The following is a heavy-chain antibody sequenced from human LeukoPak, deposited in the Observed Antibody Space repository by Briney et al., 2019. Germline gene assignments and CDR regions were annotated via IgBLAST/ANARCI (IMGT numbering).Heavy chain of an antibody. J-gene: IGHJ4*02. D-gene: IGHD6-6*01. Sequence: GGSLRLSCAASGVTFSSYAMNWVRQAPGKGLGWVSGISNSGGSTYYADSVKGRFTISRDNSKNTLYLQMNSLRAEDTAVYYCAKETSSSFDYWGQGTLVTVSS. CDR3: AKETSSSFDY. V-gene: IGHV3-23*01. CDR2: ISNSGGST. CDR1: GVTFSSYA.